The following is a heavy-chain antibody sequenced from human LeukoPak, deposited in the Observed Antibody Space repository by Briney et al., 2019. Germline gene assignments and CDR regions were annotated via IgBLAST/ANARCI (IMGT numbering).Heavy chain of an antibody. Sequence: PSETLSLTCTVSGGSISSYYWSWIRQPPGKGLEWIGYIHYSGKTDYNPSLKSRVIISIDTSKNQFSLKLNSVTAADTAFYYCASLTLADTSRYGEFEYWSQGTLVPVSS. CDR1: GGSISSYY. V-gene: IGHV4-59*08. J-gene: IGHJ4*02. CDR2: IHYSGKT. D-gene: IGHD3-22*01. CDR3: ASLTLADTSRYGEFEY.